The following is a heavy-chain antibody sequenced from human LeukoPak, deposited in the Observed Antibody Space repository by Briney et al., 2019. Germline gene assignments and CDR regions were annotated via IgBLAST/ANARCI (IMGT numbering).Heavy chain of an antibody. V-gene: IGHV1-8*01. CDR1: GYAFTSYD. Sequence: GASVKVSCKASGYAFTSYDINWVRQATGQGLEWMGWMNPNSGNTGYAQKFQGRVTMTRNTSISTAYVELSSLRSEDTAVYYCARADDTMVRGVIIYYMDVWGKGTTVTVSS. CDR3: ARADDTMVRGVIIYYMDV. D-gene: IGHD3-10*01. J-gene: IGHJ6*03. CDR2: MNPNSGNT.